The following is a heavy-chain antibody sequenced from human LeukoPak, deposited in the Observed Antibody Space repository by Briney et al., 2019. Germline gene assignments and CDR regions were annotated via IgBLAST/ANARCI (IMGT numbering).Heavy chain of an antibody. CDR3: ARVRDYSSSSPPADAFDI. Sequence: GGFLRLSCAASGFTFSSYSMNWVRQAPGKGLEWVSSISSSSSYIYYADSVKGRFTISRDNAKNSLYLQMNSLRAEDTAVYYCARVRDYSSSSPPADAFDIWGQGTMVTVSS. CDR1: GFTFSSYS. V-gene: IGHV3-21*01. J-gene: IGHJ3*02. CDR2: ISSSSSYI. D-gene: IGHD6-6*01.